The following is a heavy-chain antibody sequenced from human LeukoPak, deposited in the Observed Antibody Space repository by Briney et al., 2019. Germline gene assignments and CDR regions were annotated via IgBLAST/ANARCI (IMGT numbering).Heavy chain of an antibody. CDR2: ISSSGSTI. CDR3: ARALGRVSYYDILTGPGAFDY. V-gene: IGHV3-11*04. D-gene: IGHD3-9*01. CDR1: GFAFSDYY. J-gene: IGHJ4*02. Sequence: NPGGSLRLSCAASGFAFSDYYMSWIRQAPGKGLEWVSYISSSGSTIYYADSVKGRFTIPRDNAKNSLYLQMNSLRAEDTAVYYCARALGRVSYYDILTGPGAFDYWGQGTLVTVSS.